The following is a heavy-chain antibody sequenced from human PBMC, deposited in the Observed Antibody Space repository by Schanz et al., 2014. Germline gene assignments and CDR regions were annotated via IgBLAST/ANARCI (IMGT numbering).Heavy chain of an antibody. V-gene: IGHV3-30*18. CDR3: AKVGDTSGYPLEY. J-gene: IGHJ4*02. Sequence: QVQLVESGGGVAQPGRSLRLSCAASGFTFSSYGMHWVRQAPGKGLECVAVISYDGSNKHYVDSVKGRLTISRDNSKNTLYLQMNSLRAEDTAVYYCAKVGDTSGYPLEYWGQGTLVTVSS. CDR2: ISYDGSNK. CDR1: GFTFSSYG. D-gene: IGHD3-22*01.